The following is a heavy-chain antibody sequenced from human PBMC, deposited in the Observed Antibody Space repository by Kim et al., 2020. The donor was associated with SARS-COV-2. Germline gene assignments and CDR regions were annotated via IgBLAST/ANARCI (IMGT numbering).Heavy chain of an antibody. J-gene: IGHJ4*02. CDR3: ARDLRITIFGVVIEYYFDY. V-gene: IGHV1-3*01. Sequence: ASVKVSCKASGYTFTSYAMHWVRQAPGQRLEWMGWINAGNGNTKYSQKFQVRVTITRDTSASTAYMELSSLRSEDTAVYYCARDLRITIFGVVIEYYFDYWGQGTLGTVS. CDR1: GYTFTSYA. CDR2: INAGNGNT. D-gene: IGHD3-3*01.